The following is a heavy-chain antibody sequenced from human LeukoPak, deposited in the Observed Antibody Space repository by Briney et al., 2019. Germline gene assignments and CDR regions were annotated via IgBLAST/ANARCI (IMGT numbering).Heavy chain of an antibody. Sequence: SETLSLTCAVYGGSFSGYYWSWIRQPPGKGLEWIGSIYYSGSTYYNPSLKSRVTISVDTSKNQFSLKLSSVTAADTAVYYCARLELRPEARYFDYWGQGTLVTVSS. CDR2: IYYSGST. CDR1: GGSFSGYY. V-gene: IGHV4-34*01. CDR3: ARLELRPEARYFDY. D-gene: IGHD1-7*01. J-gene: IGHJ4*02.